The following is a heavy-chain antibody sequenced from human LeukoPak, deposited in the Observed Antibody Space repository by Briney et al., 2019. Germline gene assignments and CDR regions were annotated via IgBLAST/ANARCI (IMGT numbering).Heavy chain of an antibody. D-gene: IGHD3-3*01. CDR2: IYYSGST. J-gene: IGHJ5*02. V-gene: IGHV4-59*08. CDR3: AGGYSDDFWSGYYPYNWFDP. Sequence: SETLSLTCTVSGGSISSYYWSWIRQPPGKGLEWIGYIYYSGSTNYNPSLKSRATISVDTSKNQFSLKLSSVTAADTAVYYCAGGYSDDFWSGYYPYNWFDPWGQGTLVTVSS. CDR1: GGSISSYY.